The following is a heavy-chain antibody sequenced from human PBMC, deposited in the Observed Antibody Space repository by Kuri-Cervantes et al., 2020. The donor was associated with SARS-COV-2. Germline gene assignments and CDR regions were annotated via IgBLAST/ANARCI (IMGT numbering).Heavy chain of an antibody. CDR1: GGSFSGYY. CDR3: ANLQWLLIDDAFDI. V-gene: IGHV3-23*01. Sequence: ETLSLTCAAYGGSFSGYYWSWIRQAPGKGLEWVSAISGSGGSTYYADSVKGRFTISRDNSKNTLYLQMNSLRAEDTAVYYCANLQWLLIDDAFDIWGQGTMVTVSS. J-gene: IGHJ3*02. D-gene: IGHD3-22*01. CDR2: ISGSGGST.